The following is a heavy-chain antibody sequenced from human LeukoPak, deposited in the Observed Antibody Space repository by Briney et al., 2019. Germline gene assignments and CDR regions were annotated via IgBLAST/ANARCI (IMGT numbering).Heavy chain of an antibody. CDR2: ISSSSSTI. J-gene: IGHJ5*02. D-gene: IGHD6-13*01. CDR3: AKMIAAGGTRFDP. CDR1: GFTFSTYS. Sequence: GGSLRLSCTASGFTFSTYSMNWVRQAPGKGLEWVSYISSSSSTIYYADSVKGRFTISRDNARNSLYLQMNSLRDEDTAVYYCAKMIAAGGTRFDPWGQGTLVTVSS. V-gene: IGHV3-48*02.